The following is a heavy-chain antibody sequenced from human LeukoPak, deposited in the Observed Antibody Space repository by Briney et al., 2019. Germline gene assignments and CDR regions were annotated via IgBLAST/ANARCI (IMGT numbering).Heavy chain of an antibody. D-gene: IGHD4-17*01. CDR3: ARGEDYGDYYAFDI. Sequence: SETLPLTCAVYGGSFSGYYWSWIRQPPGKGLEWIGEINHSGSTNYNPPLKSRVTISVDTSKNQFSLKLSSVTAADTAVYYCARGEDYGDYYAFDIWGQGTMVTVSS. CDR2: INHSGST. J-gene: IGHJ3*02. V-gene: IGHV4-34*01. CDR1: GGSFSGYY.